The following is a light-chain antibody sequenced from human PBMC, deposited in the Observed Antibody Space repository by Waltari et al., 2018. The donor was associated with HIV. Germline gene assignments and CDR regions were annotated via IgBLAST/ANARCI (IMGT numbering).Light chain of an antibody. CDR2: WAS. Sequence: DIVMTQSPDSLAVSLGERATINCKSSQSVLYSSNNKNYLAWYQRKPGQAPKLLIYWASTRESGVPDRFSGSGSGTDFTLTISSLQAEDVAVYYCQQYYSTPPYTFGQGTKLEIK. V-gene: IGKV4-1*01. CDR3: QQYYSTPPYT. CDR1: QSVLYSSNNKNY. J-gene: IGKJ2*01.